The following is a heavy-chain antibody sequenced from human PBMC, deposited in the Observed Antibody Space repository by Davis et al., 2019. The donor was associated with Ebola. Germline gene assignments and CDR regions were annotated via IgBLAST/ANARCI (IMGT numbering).Heavy chain of an antibody. D-gene: IGHD1-26*01. J-gene: IGHJ4*02. CDR3: AKDLTTSGNYELDY. V-gene: IGHV3-23*01. CDR1: GFPFSNYA. Sequence: GESLKISCAASGFPFSNYAMTWVRQAPGKGLEWVSTLSGAGGSTYCADSVKGRFTISKDNSKDTVYLQMNSLRPEDTAVYYCAKDLTTSGNYELDYWGQGTLATVSS. CDR2: LSGAGGST.